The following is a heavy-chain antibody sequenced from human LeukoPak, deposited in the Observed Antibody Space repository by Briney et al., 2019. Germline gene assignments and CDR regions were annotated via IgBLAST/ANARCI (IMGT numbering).Heavy chain of an antibody. CDR1: GFTFSGFW. CDR2: INSDGSEG. V-gene: IGHV3-7*03. CDR3: ARSSYSSSSSV. Sequence: GGSLRLSCAVSGFTFSGFWMSWSRQAPGKGLEWVASINSDGSEGYYADVVKGRFTISRDNAKNSLYLQINSLRAEGTAVYYCARSSYSSSSSVWGQGTMVTVSS. J-gene: IGHJ3*01. D-gene: IGHD6-6*01.